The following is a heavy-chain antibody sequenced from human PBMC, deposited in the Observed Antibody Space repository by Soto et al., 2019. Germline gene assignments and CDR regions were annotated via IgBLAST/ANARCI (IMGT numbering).Heavy chain of an antibody. V-gene: IGHV1-2*02. CDR2: INPNSGGT. CDR3: ASAAVTGTAGLDF. D-gene: IGHD6-19*01. CDR1: GYTFSGFY. Sequence: GASVKVSCKAGGYTFSGFYMHWVRQAPGQGLEWMGWINPNSGGTKSAEKFQGRVTMTRDTSISTAYMELSRLTSDDTAVYYCASAAVTGTAGLDFWGQGTQVTVSS. J-gene: IGHJ4*02.